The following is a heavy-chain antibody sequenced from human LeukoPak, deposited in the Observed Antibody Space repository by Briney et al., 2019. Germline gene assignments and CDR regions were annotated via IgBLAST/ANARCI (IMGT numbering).Heavy chain of an antibody. V-gene: IGHV3-66*02. CDR3: ARGPSPPEPPY. CDR2: IYSGGST. J-gene: IGHJ4*02. CDR1: GFTVSSNY. Sequence: GGSLRLSCAASGFTVSSNYMSWVRQAPGKGLEWVSAIYSGGSTYYADSVKGRFTISRDNSKNTLYLQMNSLRAEDTAVYYCARGPSPPEPPYCGQGTVVTVSS. D-gene: IGHD1-14*01.